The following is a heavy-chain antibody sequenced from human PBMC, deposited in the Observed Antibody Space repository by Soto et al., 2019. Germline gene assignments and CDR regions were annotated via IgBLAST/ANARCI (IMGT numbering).Heavy chain of an antibody. J-gene: IGHJ6*02. CDR2: IIPIFGTA. CDR3: ARDCSSTSCYYYYGMDV. D-gene: IGHD2-2*01. V-gene: IGHV1-69*01. CDR1: GGPFISYA. Sequence: SGKVSCKASGGPFISYAISWVRQAPGQGLEWMGGIIPIFGTANYAQKFQGRVTITADESTSTAYMELSSLRSEDTAVYYCARDCSSTSCYYYYGMDVWGQGTTVTVSS.